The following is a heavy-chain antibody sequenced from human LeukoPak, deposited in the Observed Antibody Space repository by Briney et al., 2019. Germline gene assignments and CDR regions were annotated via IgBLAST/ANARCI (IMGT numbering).Heavy chain of an antibody. D-gene: IGHD5-18*01. CDR2: ISPSGGST. CDR3: AREVVDTASGHSPIQDY. CDR1: GYSFTSYY. J-gene: IGHJ4*02. V-gene: IGHV1-46*01. Sequence: ASVKVSCKASGYSFTSYYIHWVRQAPGQGLEWMGLISPSGGSTHYEQKFQGRVTMTGDMSASTVYMELSSLRSEDTAVYYCAREVVDTASGHSPIQDYWGQGTLVTVSS.